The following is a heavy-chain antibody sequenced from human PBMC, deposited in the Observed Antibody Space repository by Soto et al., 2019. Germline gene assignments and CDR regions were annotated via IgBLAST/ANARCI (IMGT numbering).Heavy chain of an antibody. CDR3: ASQGSCRDLRCYRSTGFWSFDL. CDR2: INHNGSA. D-gene: IGHD2-2*02. Sequence: QVQLQQWGAGLLKPSDTLSLTCAVDGGSFSYYYWTWVRQPPGKGMEWIGEINHNGSASYNPSLKSRLTMSLDTSNNQFSLRLSSVTAADTAVYYCASQGSCRDLRCYRSTGFWSFDLWGRGTLVTVSS. CDR1: GGSFSYYY. V-gene: IGHV4-34*01. J-gene: IGHJ2*01.